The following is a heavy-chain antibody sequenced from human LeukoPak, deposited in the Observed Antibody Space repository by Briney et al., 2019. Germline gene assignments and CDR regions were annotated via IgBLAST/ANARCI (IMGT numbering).Heavy chain of an antibody. D-gene: IGHD2-15*01. CDR3: ARVKRWNFDY. CDR1: GGSISSSSYY. V-gene: IGHV4-39*07. J-gene: IGHJ4*02. Sequence: SETLSLTCTVSGGSISSSSYYWGWIRQPPGKGLEWIGSIYYSGSTYYNPSLKSRVTISVDTSKNQFSLKLSSVTAADTAVYYCARVKRWNFDYWGQGTLVTVSS. CDR2: IYYSGST.